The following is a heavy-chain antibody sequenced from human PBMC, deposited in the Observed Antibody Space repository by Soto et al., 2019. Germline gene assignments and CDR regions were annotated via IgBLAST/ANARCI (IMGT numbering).Heavy chain of an antibody. D-gene: IGHD3-10*01. CDR1: GFSLSTSGVG. CDR3: AHRGPLWFGELTLPDNWFDP. Sequence: QITLKESGPTLVKPTQTLTLTCTFSGFSLSTSGVGVGWIRQPPGKALEWLALIYWDDDKRYSPSLKSRLTLTKDTAKTQVVHTMTNMDPVDTATYYCAHRGPLWFGELTLPDNWFDPWGQGTLVTVSS. CDR2: IYWDDDK. V-gene: IGHV2-5*02. J-gene: IGHJ5*02.